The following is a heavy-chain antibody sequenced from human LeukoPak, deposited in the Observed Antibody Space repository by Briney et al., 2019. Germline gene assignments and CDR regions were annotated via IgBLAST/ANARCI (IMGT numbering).Heavy chain of an antibody. D-gene: IGHD6-13*01. J-gene: IGHJ4*02. CDR2: ISGSGGST. Sequence: GGSLRLSCAASGFPFSSYAMSWVRQAPGKGLEWVSAISGSGGSTYYADSVKGRFTISRDNSKNAVYLQMNSLRAEDTAVYYCTTTAPVTGYWGQGTLVTVSS. CDR1: GFPFSSYA. V-gene: IGHV3-23*01. CDR3: TTTAPVTGY.